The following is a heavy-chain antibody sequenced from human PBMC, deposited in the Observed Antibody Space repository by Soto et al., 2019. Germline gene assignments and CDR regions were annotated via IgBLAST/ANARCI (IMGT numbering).Heavy chain of an antibody. D-gene: IGHD6-19*01. J-gene: IGHJ6*02. Sequence: QVQLVQSGAEVKKPGSSVKVSCKVSGVTFSNYAIDWGRLAPGHGLEWMGGIVPIFGTTYYTQKFQGRATIIADDSTTTAYLEMSSLRSEDTAIYYCARVEAVAGLYNYHGLDVWGQGTAVTVSS. CDR1: GVTFSNYA. V-gene: IGHV1-69*12. CDR2: IVPIFGTT. CDR3: ARVEAVAGLYNYHGLDV.